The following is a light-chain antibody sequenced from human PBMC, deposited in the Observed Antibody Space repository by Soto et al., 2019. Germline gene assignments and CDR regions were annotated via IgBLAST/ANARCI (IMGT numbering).Light chain of an antibody. Sequence: SVLTQPASVSGSPGQSITISCTGTSSDVGGYDYVSWYQLHPGKAPKLMVFEVSNRPSGVSYRFSGSKSGNTASLTISGLRAEDEADYFCSSYSISTAYLFGTGTKVTVL. CDR1: SSDVGGYDY. CDR2: EVS. CDR3: SSYSISTAYL. V-gene: IGLV2-14*01. J-gene: IGLJ1*01.